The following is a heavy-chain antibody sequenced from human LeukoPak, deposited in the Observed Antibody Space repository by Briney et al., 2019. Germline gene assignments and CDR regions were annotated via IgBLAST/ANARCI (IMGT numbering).Heavy chain of an antibody. Sequence: GGSLRLSCAASGFTFTNNAMHWVRQAPGQGLEWVAVISNDGISKYYSDSVKGRVTISRDNSRNMLYLEMNSLRAEDTAVYYCAKFQANYYDSSGYGCFDYWGQGVLVTVSS. D-gene: IGHD3-22*01. CDR3: AKFQANYYDSSGYGCFDY. CDR1: GFTFTNNA. CDR2: ISNDGISK. V-gene: IGHV3-30-3*02. J-gene: IGHJ4*02.